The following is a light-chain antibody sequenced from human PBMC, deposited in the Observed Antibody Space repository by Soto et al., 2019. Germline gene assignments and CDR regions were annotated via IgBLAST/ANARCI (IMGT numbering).Light chain of an antibody. V-gene: IGKV3-20*01. CDR2: GAS. CDR3: LRYVSSPCT. Sequence: EIVLTQSAATLSLSLGESATLSCRASQTVGGRYLAWFQQKPGQTPRLLIYGASTRAAGVPDRFSGSGSGTDFTLTINRLEPEDLAVSYCLRYVSSPCTFGQGTKVEV. J-gene: IGKJ1*01. CDR1: QTVGGRY.